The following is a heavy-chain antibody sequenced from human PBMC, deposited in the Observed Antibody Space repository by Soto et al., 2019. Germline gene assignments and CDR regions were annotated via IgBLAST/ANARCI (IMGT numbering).Heavy chain of an antibody. CDR3: AREYGSGSSPPWFDP. J-gene: IGHJ5*02. D-gene: IGHD3-10*01. Sequence: GGSLRLSCAAPGFTFDDYGMSWVRQVPGKGLEWVSGSNSNGDKTGYADSVKGRFTISRDNAKNSLYLQMNSLRVEDTALYHCAREYGSGSSPPWFDPWGQGTLVTVSS. CDR2: SNSNGDKT. CDR1: GFTFDDYG. V-gene: IGHV3-20*01.